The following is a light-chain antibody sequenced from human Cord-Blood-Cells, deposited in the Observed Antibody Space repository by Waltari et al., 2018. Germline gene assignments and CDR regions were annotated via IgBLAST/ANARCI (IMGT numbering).Light chain of an antibody. CDR1: SIVVGGYHY. CDR3: CSYAGSYTFV. CDR2: DVS. Sequence: QSALTQPRSVSGSPGQSVTLSCTGTSIVVGGYHYVSWYQQHPGKAPKLMIYDVSKRPSGVPDRFSGSKSGNTASLTISGLQAEDEADYYCCSYAGSYTFVFGTGTKVTVL. J-gene: IGLJ1*01. V-gene: IGLV2-11*01.